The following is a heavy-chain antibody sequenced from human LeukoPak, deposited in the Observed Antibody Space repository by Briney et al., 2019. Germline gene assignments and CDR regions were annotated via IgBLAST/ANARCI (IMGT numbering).Heavy chain of an antibody. Sequence: GGSLRLSCAAYGFTFSSYTMNWVRQAPGKGLEWVSSISRSSSYIYYADSMKGRFTISRDNANNSLFLQMNSLRAEDTAVYYCARGGVSVGGNFDYWGQGTLVTVSS. J-gene: IGHJ4*02. CDR1: GFTFSSYT. D-gene: IGHD4-23*01. CDR2: ISRSSSYI. V-gene: IGHV3-21*01. CDR3: ARGGVSVGGNFDY.